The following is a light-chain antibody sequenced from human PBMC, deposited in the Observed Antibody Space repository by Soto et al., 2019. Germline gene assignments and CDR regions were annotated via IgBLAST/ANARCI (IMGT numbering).Light chain of an antibody. CDR2: EVS. CDR1: SSDVGGYNY. V-gene: IGLV2-14*01. J-gene: IGLJ7*01. CDR3: SSYTNTNNLV. Sequence: QSALTQPASVSGSTGQSITISCTGTSSDVGGYNYVSWYQHHPGKAPQLMIYEVSNRPSGVSNRFSGSKSDNTASLTISGLQAEEEADYYCSSYTNTNNLVFGGGTQLTVL.